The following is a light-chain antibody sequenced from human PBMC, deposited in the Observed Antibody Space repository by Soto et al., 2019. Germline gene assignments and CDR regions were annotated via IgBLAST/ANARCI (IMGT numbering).Light chain of an antibody. CDR3: QSYDSSLSGWV. CDR2: DNS. V-gene: IGLV1-40*01. J-gene: IGLJ3*02. CDR1: SSNIGAGYD. Sequence: QSVLTQPPSVSGAPGQRVTLSCTGSSSNIGAGYDVHWYQQLPGTAPQVLIYDNSNRPSGVPDRFSGSRSDSSAYLAISGLQAEDEADYYCQSYDSSLSGWVFGGGTKLTVL.